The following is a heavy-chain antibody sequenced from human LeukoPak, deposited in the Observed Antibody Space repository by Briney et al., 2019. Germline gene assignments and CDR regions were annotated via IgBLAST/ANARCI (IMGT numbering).Heavy chain of an antibody. V-gene: IGHV3-7*01. D-gene: IGHD4-23*01. CDR2: INQDGSQK. J-gene: IGHJ4*02. CDR1: GFTFGSCR. Sequence: GGSLRLSCAASGFTFGSCRMNWVRQTPGKGLEWVANINQDGSQKFYVDSVKGRFTISRDNANNSLYLQMNSLRAEDTAVYYCWCRWDYWGQGTLVTVYS. CDR3: WCRWDY.